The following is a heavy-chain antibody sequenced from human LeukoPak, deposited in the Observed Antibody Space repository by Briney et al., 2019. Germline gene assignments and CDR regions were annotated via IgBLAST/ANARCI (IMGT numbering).Heavy chain of an antibody. CDR3: AKGFGSGRFPFDAFDI. Sequence: GGSLRLSCAASGFTFSSYAMSWVRQAPGKELEWVSAISGSGGSTYYADSVKGRFTISRDNSKNTLYLQMNSLRAEDTAVYYCAKGFGSGRFPFDAFDIWGQGTMVTVSS. V-gene: IGHV3-23*01. J-gene: IGHJ3*02. D-gene: IGHD3-10*01. CDR2: ISGSGGST. CDR1: GFTFSSYA.